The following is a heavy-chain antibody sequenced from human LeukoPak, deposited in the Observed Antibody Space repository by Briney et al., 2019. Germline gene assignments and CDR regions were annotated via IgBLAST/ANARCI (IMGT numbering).Heavy chain of an antibody. D-gene: IGHD6-6*01. J-gene: IGHJ4*02. CDR3: ARAAYSSSYAAGY. CDR2: IIPIFGTA. V-gene: IGHV1-69*13. Sequence: GASVQVSCKASGGTFSTYAISWVRQAPGQGLEWMGGIIPIFGTANYAQKFQGRVTITADESTSTAYMELSSLRSEDTAVYYCARAAYSSSYAAGYWGQGTLVTVSS. CDR1: GGTFSTYA.